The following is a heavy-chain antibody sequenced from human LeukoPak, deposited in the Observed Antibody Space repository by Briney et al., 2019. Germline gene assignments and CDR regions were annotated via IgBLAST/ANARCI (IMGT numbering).Heavy chain of an antibody. D-gene: IGHD3-22*01. CDR1: GYSFTSYW. J-gene: IGHJ4*02. V-gene: IGHV5-51*07. Sequence: GESLKISCKGSGYSFTSYWIGWVHQMPRKGLERMGIIYPADSDTKYSPSFQGQVTISADKSISTAYLQWSSLKASDTAMYYCARMHYDSSGYYSLDYWGQGTLVTVSS. CDR2: IYPADSDT. CDR3: ARMHYDSSGYYSLDY.